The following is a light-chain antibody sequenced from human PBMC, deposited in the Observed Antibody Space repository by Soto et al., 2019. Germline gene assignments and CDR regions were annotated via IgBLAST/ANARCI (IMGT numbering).Light chain of an antibody. CDR2: DAS. J-gene: IGKJ4*01. CDR1: QGISSW. Sequence: DIQMTQSPSSVSASVGDRVTITCRASQGISSWLAWYQQKSGKAPNLLIYDASSLATGVPSRFSGSGSGTDFTLTISSLQPEDFATYYCQQPNNCPLTFGGGTKVEIK. CDR3: QQPNNCPLT. V-gene: IGKV1-12*01.